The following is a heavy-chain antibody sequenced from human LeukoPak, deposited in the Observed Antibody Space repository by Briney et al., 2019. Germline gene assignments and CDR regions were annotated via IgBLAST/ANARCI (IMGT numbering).Heavy chain of an antibody. CDR2: ISSNGGST. CDR3: ARAERSILQESDRYYDILTGPDY. J-gene: IGHJ4*02. CDR1: GFTFSSYA. V-gene: IGHV3-64*01. D-gene: IGHD3-9*01. Sequence: GGSLRLSCAASGFTFSSYAMHWVRQAPGKGLEYVSAISSNGGSTYYANSVKGRFTISRDNSKNTLYLQMGSLRAEDMAVYYCARAERSILQESDRYYDILTGPDYWGQGTPVTVSS.